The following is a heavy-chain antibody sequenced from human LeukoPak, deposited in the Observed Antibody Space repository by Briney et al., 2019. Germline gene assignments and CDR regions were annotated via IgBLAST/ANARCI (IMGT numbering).Heavy chain of an antibody. CDR1: GNSMNDYH. Sequence: SETLSLTCTVSGNSMNDYHWSWVREPPGKGLQWMGYIYSTRTTKYNPSLQSPVTLSNDTSKNHFSLKMTSLTAPDTAMYFCARLGGETVSYWGQGILVTGSS. CDR3: ARLGGETVSY. V-gene: IGHV4-59*08. J-gene: IGHJ4*02. D-gene: IGHD3-16*01. CDR2: IYSTRTT.